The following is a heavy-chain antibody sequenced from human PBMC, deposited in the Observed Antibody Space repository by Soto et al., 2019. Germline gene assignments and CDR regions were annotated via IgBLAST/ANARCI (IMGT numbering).Heavy chain of an antibody. V-gene: IGHV3-30-3*01. CDR3: ASGPYDFWSGYIADALDV. CDR1: GFTFSSYT. Sequence: QVQLVKSGGSVGQPGRSLRLSCAASGFTFSSYTLHWVRQAPGKGLEWVALISYDGSNKYYADSVKGRFTISRDNSKNMIYLQMNGLSPEDTALFFCASGPYDFWSGYIADALDVCGEGTTVTVSS. D-gene: IGHD3-3*01. J-gene: IGHJ3*01. CDR2: ISYDGSNK.